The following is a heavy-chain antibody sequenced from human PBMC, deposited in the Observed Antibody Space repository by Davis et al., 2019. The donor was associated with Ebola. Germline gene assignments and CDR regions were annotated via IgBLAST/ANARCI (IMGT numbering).Heavy chain of an antibody. CDR3: ATPATFLFRGLLLHAFDY. J-gene: IGHJ4*02. D-gene: IGHD3-16*01. CDR1: GFTSA. Sequence: GESLKISCAASGFTSAMHWVRQATGKGLKWVAFISSDGSNKYYADSVKGRFTISRDNSKNTLSLQLSSLRDEDTAVYYCATPATFLFRGLLLHAFDYWGQGTLVTVSS. V-gene: IGHV3-30-3*02. CDR2: ISSDGSNK.